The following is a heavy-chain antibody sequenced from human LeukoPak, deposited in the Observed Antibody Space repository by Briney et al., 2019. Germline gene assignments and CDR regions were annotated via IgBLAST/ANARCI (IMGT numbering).Heavy chain of an antibody. CDR2: INHSGST. CDR1: GGSFSGYY. D-gene: IGHD2-2*01. V-gene: IGHV4-34*01. CDR3: ARAALPAGYYYYYYYMDV. Sequence: SETLSLTCAVYGGSFSGYYWSWIRQPPGKGLEWIGEINHSGSTNYHPSLKSRVTISVDTSKYQFSLKLCSVTAADTAVYYCARAALPAGYYYYYYYMDVWGKGTTVTVSS. J-gene: IGHJ6*03.